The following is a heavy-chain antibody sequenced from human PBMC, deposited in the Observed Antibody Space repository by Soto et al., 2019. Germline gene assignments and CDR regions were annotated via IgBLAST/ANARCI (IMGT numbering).Heavy chain of an antibody. CDR2: ISGSGGST. CDR1: GFTFSSYA. D-gene: IGHD3-10*01. J-gene: IGHJ3*02. Sequence: GGSLRLSCAASGFTFSSYAMSWVRQAPGKGLEWVSAISGSGGSTYYADSVKGRFTISRDNSKNTLYLQMNSLRAEDTAVYYCARGMYGSGSYYIGDAFDMWGQGTMVTVSS. V-gene: IGHV3-23*01. CDR3: ARGMYGSGSYYIGDAFDM.